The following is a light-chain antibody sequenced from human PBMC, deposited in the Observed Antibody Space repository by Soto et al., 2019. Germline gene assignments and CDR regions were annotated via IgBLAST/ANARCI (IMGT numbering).Light chain of an antibody. V-gene: IGKV1-5*03. Sequence: DIQMTQSPSTLSASVGDRVTITCRASQSISSWLAWYQQKPGKAPKLLIYKASSLESGVPSRFSGSGSETEFTLTISSLQPDDFATYYCQQYNILWTFGQGTKVEIK. CDR3: QQYNILWT. CDR1: QSISSW. J-gene: IGKJ1*01. CDR2: KAS.